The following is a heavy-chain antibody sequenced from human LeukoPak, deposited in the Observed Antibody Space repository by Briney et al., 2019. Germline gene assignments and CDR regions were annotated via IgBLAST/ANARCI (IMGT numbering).Heavy chain of an antibody. CDR1: GFTFSNYA. CDR3: AKLREWELPDLFDY. CDR2: ISSSSSTI. V-gene: IGHV3-23*01. Sequence: GGSLRLSCAASGFTFSNYAMSWVRQPPGKGLEWVSAISSSSSTIYYADSVKGRFTISRGNAKNSLYLQMNSLRAEDTAVYYCAKLREWELPDLFDYWGQGTLVTVSS. J-gene: IGHJ4*02. D-gene: IGHD1-26*01.